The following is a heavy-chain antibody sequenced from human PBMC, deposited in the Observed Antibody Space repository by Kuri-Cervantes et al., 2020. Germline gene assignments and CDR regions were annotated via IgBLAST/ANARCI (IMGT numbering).Heavy chain of an antibody. D-gene: IGHD6-19*01. CDR1: GGSFSGYY. CDR3: ARDWGIAVAGTKGDAFDI. J-gene: IGHJ3*02. CDR2: INHSGST. Sequence: GSLRLSCAVYGGSFSGYYWSWIRQPPGKGLEWIGEINHSGSTNYNPSLKSRVTISVDTSKNQFSLKLSSVTAADTAVYYCARDWGIAVAGTKGDAFDIWGQGTMVTVSS. V-gene: IGHV4-34*01.